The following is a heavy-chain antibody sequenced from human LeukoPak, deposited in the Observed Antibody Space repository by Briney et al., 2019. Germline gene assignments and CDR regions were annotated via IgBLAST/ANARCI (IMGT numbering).Heavy chain of an antibody. CDR2: ISAYNGNT. V-gene: IGHV1-18*04. CDR3: ARGPRYSCDSSILLFDY. CDR1: GYTFTSYY. Sequence: ASVKVSCKASGYTFTSYYMHWVRQAPGQGLEWMGRISAYNGNTNYLQKFQGRVTMTTDTSTATAYMELRSLRPSDTAVYFCARGPRYSCDSSILLFDYWGQGTLVTVSS. D-gene: IGHD3-22*01. J-gene: IGHJ4*02.